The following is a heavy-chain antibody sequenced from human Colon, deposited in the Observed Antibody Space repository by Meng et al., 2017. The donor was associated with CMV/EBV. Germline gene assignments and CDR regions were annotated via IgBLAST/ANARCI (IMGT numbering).Heavy chain of an antibody. CDR3: ASHSGA. CDR1: GGSFSDYY. CDR2: INHSGST. J-gene: IGHJ5*02. V-gene: IGHV4-34*01. Sequence: SETLSLTCAVYGGSFSDYYWSWVRQPPGKGLEWIGEINHSGSTNYNPSLKSRVTMSVDTSKNQFSLNLSSVTAADTAVYYCASHSGAWGRGTLVTVSS. D-gene: IGHD1-26*01.